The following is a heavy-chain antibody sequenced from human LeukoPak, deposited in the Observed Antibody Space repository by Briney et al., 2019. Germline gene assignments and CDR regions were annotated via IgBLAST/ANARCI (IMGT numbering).Heavy chain of an antibody. J-gene: IGHJ4*02. CDR3: ARLRSSSSRDSLDY. CDR1: GFTFSDYY. Sequence: GGSLRLSCAASGFTFSDYYMSWIRQAPGKGLEWVSYISSSGSTIYYADSVKGRFTISRDNAKNSLYLQMNSLRAEDTAVYYCARLRSSSSRDSLDYWGQGTLVTVSS. CDR2: ISSSGSTI. D-gene: IGHD6-6*01. V-gene: IGHV3-11*01.